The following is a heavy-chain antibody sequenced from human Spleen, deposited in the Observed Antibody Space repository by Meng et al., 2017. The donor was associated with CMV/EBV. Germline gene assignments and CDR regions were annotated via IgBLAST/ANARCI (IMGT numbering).Heavy chain of an antibody. CDR2: SDPEDGET. Sequence: ASVKVSCKVSGYTLTELSMHWVRQAPGKGLEWMGGSDPEDGETIYAQKYQGRLTMTTDTSTSTAYMEVRSLRSDDTAVYYCARDSPSLYSSSPGIDFWGQGTLVTVSS. CDR3: ARDSPSLYSSSPGIDF. D-gene: IGHD6-6*01. CDR1: GYTLTELS. J-gene: IGHJ4*02. V-gene: IGHV1-24*01.